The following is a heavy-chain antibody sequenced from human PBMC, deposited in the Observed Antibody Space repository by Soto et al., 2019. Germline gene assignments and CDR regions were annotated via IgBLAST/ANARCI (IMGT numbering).Heavy chain of an antibody. CDR2: ISYDGSNK. CDR1: GFTFSSYA. V-gene: IGHV3-30*14. J-gene: IGHJ3*02. Sequence: GGSLRLSCAASGFTFSSYAMHWVRQAPGKGLEWVAVISYDGSNKYYVDSVKGRFTISRDSSQNTVYIQMNSLTAGETALYYCAKATATGGGAFDICGQGTMVTFSS. D-gene: IGHD2-8*02. CDR3: AKATATGGGAFDI.